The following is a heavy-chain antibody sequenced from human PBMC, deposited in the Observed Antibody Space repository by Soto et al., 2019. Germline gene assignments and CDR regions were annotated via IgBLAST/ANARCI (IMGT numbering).Heavy chain of an antibody. CDR1: GFTLSGYA. V-gene: IGHV3-64*01. D-gene: IGHD6-6*01. CDR2: ISSNGVGT. J-gene: IGHJ6*03. Sequence: EVQLAESGGGLAQPGGSLRLSGAASGFTLSGYAMDWVRPAPGKGLEYVSGISSNGVGTYYANSVQGRFTISRDNSKNTVYLQMGSLRPEAMAVYYCARRARPDFYYMDVWGKVTTVTVSS. CDR3: ARRARPDFYYMDV.